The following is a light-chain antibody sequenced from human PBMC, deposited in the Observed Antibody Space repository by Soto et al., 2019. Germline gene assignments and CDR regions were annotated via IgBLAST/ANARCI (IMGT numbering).Light chain of an antibody. CDR1: QSVRTN. Sequence: EIVMTQSPATLSVSPGERATLSCRASQSVRTNLAWYKQKPGQAPSPLIYGASTRATGIPARFSGSGSGTEFTLTISSLQSEDFAVYYCQHYNNWPLTFGGGTKVEIK. CDR3: QHYNNWPLT. V-gene: IGKV3-15*01. J-gene: IGKJ4*01. CDR2: GAS.